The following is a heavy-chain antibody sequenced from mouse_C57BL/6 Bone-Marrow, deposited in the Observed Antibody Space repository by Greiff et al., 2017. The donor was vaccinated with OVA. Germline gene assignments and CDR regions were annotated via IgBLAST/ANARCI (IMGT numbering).Heavy chain of an antibody. J-gene: IGHJ1*03. CDR1: VFPLLSYS. V-gene: IGHV5-12*01. CDR3: AREGGYGSPSWYFDV. D-gene: IGHD1-1*01. Sequence: EVKLMESGGGLVQPGGSLTLSRAASVFPLLSYSMYWVRQTPEKRLEWVAYISNGGGSTYSPATVQGRFTISRDNAKNTLYLQMSRLKSEDTAMYYCAREGGYGSPSWYFDVWGTGTTVTVSS. CDR2: ISNGGGST.